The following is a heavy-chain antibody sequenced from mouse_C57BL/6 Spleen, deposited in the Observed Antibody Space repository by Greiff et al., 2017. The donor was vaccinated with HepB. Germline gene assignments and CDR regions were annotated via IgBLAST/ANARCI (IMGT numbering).Heavy chain of an antibody. Sequence: EVKLVESEGGLVQPGSSMKLSCTASGFTFSDYYMAWVRQVPEKGLEWVANINYDGSSTYYLDSLKSRFIISRDNAKNILYLQMSSLKSEDTATYYCARGFYYGYLFDYWGQGTTLTVSS. CDR2: INYDGSST. J-gene: IGHJ2*01. D-gene: IGHD2-2*01. V-gene: IGHV5-16*01. CDR1: GFTFSDYY. CDR3: ARGFYYGYLFDY.